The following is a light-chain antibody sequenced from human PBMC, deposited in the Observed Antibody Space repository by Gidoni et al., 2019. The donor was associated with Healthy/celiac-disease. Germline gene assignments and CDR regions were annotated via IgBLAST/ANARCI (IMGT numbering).Light chain of an antibody. CDR1: QGISSY. CDR2: AAS. J-gene: IGKJ5*01. V-gene: IGKV1-9*01. CDR3: QQLNSYPIT. Sequence: IQLTQSPPPLPAAVGDRVTNTCRASQGISSYLAWYQQKPGKAPKLLIYAASTWQSGVPARFSGSGSGTDFTLTISSLQPEDFATYYCQQLNSYPITFGQGTRLEIK.